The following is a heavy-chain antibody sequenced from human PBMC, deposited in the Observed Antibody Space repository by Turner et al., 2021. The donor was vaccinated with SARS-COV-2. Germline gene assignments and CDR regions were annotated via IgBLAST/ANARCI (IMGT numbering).Heavy chain of an antibody. Sequence: EVQMVESGGGLVQPGGSLRLSCAASGFTFSSYWMSWVRQAPGKGLEWVANIKQDGSEKYYVDSVKGRVTISRDNAKNSLYLQMNSLRAEDTAVYYGARLHTSSWYFDYWGQGTLVTVSS. J-gene: IGHJ4*02. CDR2: IKQDGSEK. CDR3: ARLHTSSWYFDY. D-gene: IGHD6-13*01. CDR1: GFTFSSYW. V-gene: IGHV3-7*03.